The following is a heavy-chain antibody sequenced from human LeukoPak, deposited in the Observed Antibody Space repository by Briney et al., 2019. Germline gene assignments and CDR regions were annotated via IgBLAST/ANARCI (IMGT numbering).Heavy chain of an antibody. CDR3: ARSTDGTTSSGWYVDY. CDR1: GGSISSASNY. Sequence: SSETLSLTCAVSGGSISSASNYWGWIRQPPGKGLEWIGTIYYSGSTYYNPSLKSRVTMSIDTSKNQFSLRLSSVTAADTAVFYCARSTDGTTSSGWYVDYWGQGTLVTVSS. CDR2: IYYSGST. V-gene: IGHV4-39*01. D-gene: IGHD6-19*01. J-gene: IGHJ4*02.